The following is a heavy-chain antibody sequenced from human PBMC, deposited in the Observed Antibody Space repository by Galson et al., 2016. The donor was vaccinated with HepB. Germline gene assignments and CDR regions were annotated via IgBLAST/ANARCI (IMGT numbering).Heavy chain of an antibody. CDR2: INPSGGST. J-gene: IGHJ4*02. D-gene: IGHD5-24*01. V-gene: IGHV1-46*01. CDR3: AGSGGYNYPEDY. CDR1: GYTFTIYY. Sequence: SVKVSCKASGYTFTIYYMHWVRQAPGQGLEWMGMINPSGGSTSYAQKFQGRVTMTRDTSTSTVYMELSSLRAVDTAMYYCAGSGGYNYPEDYWGQGTLVTVSS.